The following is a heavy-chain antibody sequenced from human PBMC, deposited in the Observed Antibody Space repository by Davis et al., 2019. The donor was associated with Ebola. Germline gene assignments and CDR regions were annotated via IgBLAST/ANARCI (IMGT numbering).Heavy chain of an antibody. Sequence: ASVKVSCKASGYTFTGYYMHWVRQPPGQGLEWMGRINPNSGGTNYAQKSQGRVTMTRDTSISTAYMELSSLRSEDTAVYYCARGPQSIAAPHWGQGTLVTVSS. J-gene: IGHJ4*02. D-gene: IGHD6-6*01. CDR1: GYTFTGYY. CDR3: ARGPQSIAAPH. V-gene: IGHV1-2*06. CDR2: INPNSGGT.